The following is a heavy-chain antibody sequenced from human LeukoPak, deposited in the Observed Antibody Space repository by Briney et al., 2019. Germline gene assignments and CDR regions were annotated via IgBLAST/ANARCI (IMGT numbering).Heavy chain of an antibody. V-gene: IGHV1-18*01. Sequence: ASVKVSCKASGYTFTSYGISWVRQAPGQGLEWMGWISAYNGNTNYAQKLQGRVTMTTDTSTSTAYMELRSLRSDDTAVYYCARVWSEHPYYYYYMDVWGKGTTVTVSS. CDR3: ARVWSEHPYYYYYMDV. D-gene: IGHD3-3*01. CDR1: GYTFTSYG. CDR2: ISAYNGNT. J-gene: IGHJ6*03.